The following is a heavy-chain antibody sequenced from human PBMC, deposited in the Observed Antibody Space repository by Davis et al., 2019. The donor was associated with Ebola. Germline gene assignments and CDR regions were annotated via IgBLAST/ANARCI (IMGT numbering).Heavy chain of an antibody. CDR1: GYSFANYW. D-gene: IGHD5-24*01. V-gene: IGHV5-51*01. Sequence: GESLKISCKGSGYSFANYWIGWVRQMPGKGLECMGIIFPGDSDTRYSPSFQGQVTISVDKSISTAYLQWSSLKASDTAMYYCARGTDGYNPGGYFDSWGQGTLVTVSS. CDR3: ARGTDGYNPGGYFDS. J-gene: IGHJ4*02. CDR2: IFPGDSDT.